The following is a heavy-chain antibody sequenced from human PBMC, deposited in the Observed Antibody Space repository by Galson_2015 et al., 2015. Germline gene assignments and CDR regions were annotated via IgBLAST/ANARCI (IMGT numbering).Heavy chain of an antibody. CDR2: IYISGST. CDR3: ARGTRQWLDIDY. D-gene: IGHD6-19*01. J-gene: IGHJ4*02. Sequence: LTCTVSGGSISSGSYYWSWIRQPAGKGLEWIGRIYISGSTNYNPSLKSRVTISVDTSKNQFSLKLSSVTAADTAVYYCARGTRQWLDIDYWGQRTLVTVSS. CDR1: GGSISSGSYY. V-gene: IGHV4-61*02.